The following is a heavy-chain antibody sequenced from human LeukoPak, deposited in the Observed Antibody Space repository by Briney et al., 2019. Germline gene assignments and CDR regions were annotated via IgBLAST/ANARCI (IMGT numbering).Heavy chain of an antibody. CDR2: IYPGDSDT. CDR1: GYRFTNYW. D-gene: IGHD4-17*01. V-gene: IGHV5-51*01. J-gene: IGHJ4*02. CDR3: ARRDFGYGDYVFDY. Sequence: GESLKISCKTSGYRFTNYWIGWVRQMPGKGLEWMGIIYPGDSDTRYSPSFQGQVTISADKSISTAYLQWSSLKASDTAMYYCARRDFGYGDYVFDYWGQGTLVTVSS.